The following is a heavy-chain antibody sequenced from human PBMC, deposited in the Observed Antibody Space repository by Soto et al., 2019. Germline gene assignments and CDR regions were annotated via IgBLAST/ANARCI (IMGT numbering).Heavy chain of an antibody. D-gene: IGHD2-2*01. CDR3: ARVLIGCSSTSCCDYCYVMDF. J-gene: IGHJ6*02. V-gene: IGHV3-30-3*01. CDR2: ISYDGSNK. Sequence: PGGSLRLSCAAPGFTFGRYAMPWVGQAPGKGLEWVAVISYDGSNKYYADSVKGRFTISRDNSKNTLYLQMNSLRAEDTAVYYCARVLIGCSSTSCCDYCYVMDFWGQGTTVTVSS. CDR1: GFTFGRYA.